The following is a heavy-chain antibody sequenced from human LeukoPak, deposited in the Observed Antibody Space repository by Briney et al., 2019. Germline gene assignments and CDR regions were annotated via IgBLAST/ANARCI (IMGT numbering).Heavy chain of an antibody. Sequence: SVKVSCKASGGTFSSYAISWVRQAPGQGLEWMGGVIPIFGTANYAQKFQGRVTITADESTSTAYMELSSLRSEDTAVYYCANSQLLYWTYWNWFDPWGQGTLVTVSS. V-gene: IGHV1-69*13. CDR1: GGTFSSYA. D-gene: IGHD2-2*02. CDR3: ANSQLLYWTYWNWFDP. J-gene: IGHJ5*02. CDR2: VIPIFGTA.